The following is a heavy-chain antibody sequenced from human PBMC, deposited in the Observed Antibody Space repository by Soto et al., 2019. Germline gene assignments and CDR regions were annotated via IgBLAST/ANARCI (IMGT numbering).Heavy chain of an antibody. Sequence: SGPTLVNPTQTLTLTCTFSGFSLSTSGVGVGWIRQPPGKSLEWLALIYWDDDKRYSPSLKSRLTITKDTSKNQVVLTMTNMDPVDTAPYYCALSLVVTAAGGWFDPWGQGTLVTVSS. CDR2: IYWDDDK. CDR1: GFSLSTSGVG. CDR3: ALSLVVTAAGGWFDP. V-gene: IGHV2-5*02. J-gene: IGHJ5*02. D-gene: IGHD2-2*01.